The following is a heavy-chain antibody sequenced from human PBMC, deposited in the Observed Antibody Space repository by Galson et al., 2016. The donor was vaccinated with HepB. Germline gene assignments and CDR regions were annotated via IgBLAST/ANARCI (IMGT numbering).Heavy chain of an antibody. CDR2: IKNSNSDV. J-gene: IGHJ3*02. V-gene: IGHV3-21*01. D-gene: IGHD6-13*01. CDR1: GFTFSSYW. CDR3: ARARIAALGTGAFDI. Sequence: SLRLSCAASGFTFSSYWMQWVRQAPGKGLEWVSSIKNSNSDVYYGDSVKGRFTISRDNAENSLYLQMDSLTAEDTAMYYCARARIAALGTGAFDIWSKGTMVTVAS.